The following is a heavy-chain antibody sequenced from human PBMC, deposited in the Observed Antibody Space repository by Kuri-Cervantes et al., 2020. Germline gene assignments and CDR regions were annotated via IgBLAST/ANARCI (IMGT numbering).Heavy chain of an antibody. CDR2: INPNSGGT. CDR1: GYTFTGYY. J-gene: IGHJ6*02. D-gene: IGHD6-25*01. V-gene: IGHV1-2*02. Sequence: ASVKVSCKASGYTFTGYYMHWVRQAPGQALEWMGWINPNSGGTNYAQKFQGRVTMTRDTSISTAYMELSRLRSDDTAVYYCARDQGIAADYGMDVWGQGTTVTVSS. CDR3: ARDQGIAADYGMDV.